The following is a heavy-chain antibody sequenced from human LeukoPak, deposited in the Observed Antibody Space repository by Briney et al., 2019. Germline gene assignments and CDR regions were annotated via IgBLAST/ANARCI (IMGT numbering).Heavy chain of an antibody. CDR1: GGTFRSYA. J-gene: IGHJ4*02. CDR3: ARAGDSSSWYTGDYFDY. V-gene: IGHV1-69*13. CDR2: IIPIFGTA. Sequence: SVKVSCKASGGTFRSYAISWVRQAPGQGLEWMGGIIPIFGTANYAQKFQGRVTITADESTSTAYMELSSLRSEDTAVYYCARAGDSSSWYTGDYFDYWGQGTLVTVSS. D-gene: IGHD6-13*01.